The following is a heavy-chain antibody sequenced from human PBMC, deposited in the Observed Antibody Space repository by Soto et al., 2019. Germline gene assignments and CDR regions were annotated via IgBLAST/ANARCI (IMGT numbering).Heavy chain of an antibody. Sequence: SETLSLTCTVSGGSISSYYWSWIRQPPGKGLEWIGYIYYSGSTNYNPSLKSRVTISVDTSKNQFSLKLSSVTAADTAVYYCAREVGYCSGGSCSYYFDYWGQGTLVTVSS. CDR1: GGSISSYY. CDR3: AREVGYCSGGSCSYYFDY. J-gene: IGHJ4*02. D-gene: IGHD2-15*01. V-gene: IGHV4-59*01. CDR2: IYYSGST.